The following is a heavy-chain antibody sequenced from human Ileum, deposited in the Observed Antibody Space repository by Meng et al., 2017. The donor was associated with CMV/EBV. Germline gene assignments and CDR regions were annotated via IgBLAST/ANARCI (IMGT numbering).Heavy chain of an antibody. CDR1: CGAISSTPYY. D-gene: IGHD3-22*01. J-gene: IGHJ4*02. Sequence: LQGCGPGRVEPADALSLTCTVSCGAISSTPYYCGCMRRPPVKGLEWIGSLSYNGSTYYNPSLKSRVTISLETSKNQFSLKVTSVTAADTAVYFCARDTGTHLWLFWGQGTLVTVSS. CDR3: ARDTGTHLWLF. CDR2: LSYNGST. V-gene: IGHV4-39*07.